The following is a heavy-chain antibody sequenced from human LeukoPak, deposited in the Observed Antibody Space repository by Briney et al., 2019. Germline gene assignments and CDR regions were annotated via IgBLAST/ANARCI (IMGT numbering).Heavy chain of an antibody. J-gene: IGHJ6*02. CDR3: ASQLITMGGYYYGMDV. V-gene: IGHV3-66*04. Sequence: GGSLRLSCAASGFTFSSYAMRWVRQAPGKGLEWVSVIYSGGSTYYADSVKGRFTISRDNSKNTLYLQMNSLRAEDTAVYYCASQLITMGGYYYGMDVWGQGTTVTVSS. CDR1: GFTFSSYA. D-gene: IGHD3-10*01. CDR2: IYSGGST.